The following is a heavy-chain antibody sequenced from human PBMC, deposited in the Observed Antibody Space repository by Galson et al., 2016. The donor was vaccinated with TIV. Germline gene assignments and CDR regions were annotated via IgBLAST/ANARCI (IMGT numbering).Heavy chain of an antibody. D-gene: IGHD3-10*02. Sequence: SLRLSCAASGFTFSNYSMNWVRQAPGKGLEWISYINSHSSNIYYADSVKGRFTISRDNAKNSLSLRLNSLTDEDTAVYYCARHLDPGEMVHTIYSGGLDSWGQGTLVTVSS. V-gene: IGHV3-48*02. CDR1: GFTFSNYS. J-gene: IGHJ4*02. CDR2: INSHSSNI. CDR3: ARHLDPGEMVHTIYSGGLDS.